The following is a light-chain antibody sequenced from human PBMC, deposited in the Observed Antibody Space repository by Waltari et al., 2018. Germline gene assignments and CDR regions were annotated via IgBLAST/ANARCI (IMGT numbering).Light chain of an antibody. V-gene: IGKV1-33*01. CDR3: QQYDNLPLLT. Sequence: EIQMTQSPSSLSASVGDRVTITCQASQDISNYLNWYQQKTGQAPKLLIYDASNLETGVPSRFSGSGSWTDFTFTISSLQPEDIATYYCQQYDNLPLLTFGGGTKVEIK. CDR1: QDISNY. CDR2: DAS. J-gene: IGKJ4*01.